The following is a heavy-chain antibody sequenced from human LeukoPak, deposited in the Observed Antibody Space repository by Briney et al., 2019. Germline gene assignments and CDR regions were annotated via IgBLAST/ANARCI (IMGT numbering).Heavy chain of an antibody. CDR3: ASSSIEWATKGDYYYYYMDV. CDR2: IIPIFGTA. V-gene: IGHV1-69*13. D-gene: IGHD5/OR15-5a*01. J-gene: IGHJ6*03. CDR1: GGTFSSYA. Sequence: GASVKVSCKASGGTFSSYAISWVRQAPGQGLEWMGGIIPIFGTANYAQKFQGRVTITADESTSTAYMELSSLRSEDTAVYYCASSSIEWATKGDYYYYYMDVWGKGTTVTISS.